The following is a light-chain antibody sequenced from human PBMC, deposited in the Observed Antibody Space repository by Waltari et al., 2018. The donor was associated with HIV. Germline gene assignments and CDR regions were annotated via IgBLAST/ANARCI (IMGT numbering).Light chain of an antibody. J-gene: IGLJ2*01. CDR2: DVT. V-gene: IGLV2-23*02. CDR3: CSYAGSSTFAV. Sequence: QSALTQPASVSGSPGPSITIYCTGTSSAVGGYHYVSWYQQHPGNAPKLMIYDVTKRPSGVSNRFSASKSGNTASLTISGLQAEDEADYYCCSYAGSSTFAVFGGGTKLTVL. CDR1: SSAVGGYHY.